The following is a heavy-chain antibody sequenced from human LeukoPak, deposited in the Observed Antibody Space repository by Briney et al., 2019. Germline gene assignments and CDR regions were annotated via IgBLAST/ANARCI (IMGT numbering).Heavy chain of an antibody. Sequence: PSETLSLTCTVSGGSINSYYWSWIRQPPRKGLEWIGYIYYSGSTNYNPSLKSRVTISVDTSKNQFSLKLSSVTAADTAVYYSARHGSTYALRNWGQGTLVTVSS. D-gene: IGHD2-2*01. V-gene: IGHV4-59*08. CDR2: IYYSGST. CDR1: GGSINSYY. J-gene: IGHJ4*02. CDR3: ARHGSTYALRN.